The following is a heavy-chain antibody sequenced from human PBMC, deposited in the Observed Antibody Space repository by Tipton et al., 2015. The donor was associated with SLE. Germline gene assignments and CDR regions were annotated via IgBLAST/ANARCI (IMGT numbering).Heavy chain of an antibody. CDR1: GGSFSSYF. D-gene: IGHD5-24*01. V-gene: IGHV4-59*01. J-gene: IGHJ6*03. Sequence: TLSLTCTVSGGSFSSYFCSWIRQPPGKGLEWLGYIYYSGSTNYNPSLNSRVTISVDTPKNQYSLKLSPGTAADTAVYYCAKMGYFYYYMDVWGKGTTVNVSS. CDR3: AKMGYFYYYMDV. CDR2: IYYSGST.